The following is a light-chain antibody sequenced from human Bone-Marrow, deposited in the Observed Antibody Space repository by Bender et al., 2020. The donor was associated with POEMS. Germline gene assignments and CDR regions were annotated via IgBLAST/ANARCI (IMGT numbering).Light chain of an antibody. CDR2: YDD. CDR3: PLWDGTSGV. CDR1: SSNIGNHG. Sequence: QSVLTQPPSVSAAPGQKVTISCSGSSSNIGNHGVNWYQQLPGEAPKLLIYYDDLLTPGVSDRFSASKSGTSASLAISELQSEDEADYYCPLWDGTSGVFGGGTRLTVL. V-gene: IGLV1-36*01. J-gene: IGLJ2*01.